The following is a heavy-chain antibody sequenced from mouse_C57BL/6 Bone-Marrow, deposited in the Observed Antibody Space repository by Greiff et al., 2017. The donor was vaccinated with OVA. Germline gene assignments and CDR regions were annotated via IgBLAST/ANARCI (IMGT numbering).Heavy chain of an antibody. V-gene: IGHV1-5*01. CDR1: GYTFTSYW. J-gene: IGHJ4*01. CDR3: TSYYGSSPYAMDY. D-gene: IGHD1-1*01. Sequence: VQLKQSGTVLARPGASVKMSCKTSGYTFTSYWMHWVKQRPGQGLEWIGAIYHGNSDTSYNQKFKGKAKLTAVTSASTAYMELSSLTNEDSAVYYWTSYYGSSPYAMDYWGQGTSVTVSS. CDR2: IYHGNSDT.